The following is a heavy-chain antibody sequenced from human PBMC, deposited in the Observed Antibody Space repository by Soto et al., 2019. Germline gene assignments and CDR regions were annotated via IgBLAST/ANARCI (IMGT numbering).Heavy chain of an antibody. V-gene: IGHV1-69*01. D-gene: IGHD5-18*01. Sequence: QEQLVQSGSEVKKPGSSIRVSCQSSGGTFTNYGFSWVRQAPGQGLEWMGGILPIFGTTNYAQRFQGRFTITADESTRTVSMKLSSLRSEDTALYYCTRGTAMVTTSQDDFYFGMDVWGQGTTVTVS. J-gene: IGHJ6*02. CDR2: ILPIFGTT. CDR3: TRGTAMVTTSQDDFYFGMDV. CDR1: GGTFTNYG.